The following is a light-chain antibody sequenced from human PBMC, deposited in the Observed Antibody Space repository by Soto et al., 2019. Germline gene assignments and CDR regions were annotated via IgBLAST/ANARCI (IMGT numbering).Light chain of an antibody. Sequence: EIVLTQSPGTLSLSPGERVTLSCGASQSVPANYLAWYQQKPGLAPRLLIYGASNRATGIPDRFSGSGSGTDFILTVSSLEPEDFAVYFCLQYGTPWWTFGQGARVEIK. CDR3: LQYGTPWWT. CDR2: GAS. V-gene: IGKV3-20*01. J-gene: IGKJ1*01. CDR1: QSVPANY.